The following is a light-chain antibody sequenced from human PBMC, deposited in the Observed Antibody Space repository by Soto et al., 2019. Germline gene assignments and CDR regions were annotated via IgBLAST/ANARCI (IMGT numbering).Light chain of an antibody. CDR1: QSVRNN. V-gene: IGKV3-15*01. CDR2: GAS. CDR3: HQYNNWPRT. J-gene: IGKJ5*01. Sequence: EIVMTQSPATLSVSPGERATLSCSASQSVRNNLAWYQQKPGQAPSLLIYGASTRATGIPARFSGSGSGTEFTLTISSLQSEDFAVYFCHQYNNWPRTFGQGTRLEIK.